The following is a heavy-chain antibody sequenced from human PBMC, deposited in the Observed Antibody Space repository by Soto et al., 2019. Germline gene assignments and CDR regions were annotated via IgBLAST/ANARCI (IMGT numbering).Heavy chain of an antibody. V-gene: IGHV4-31*03. CDR1: GGSISSGGYF. J-gene: IGHJ4*02. Sequence: SETLSLTCTVSGGSISSGGYFWSWIRQPPGKGLEWIGNIFYSGTTYYNPSLKSRVTISVDTSKNQFSLKLSSVTAADTAVYFCARGVLYWGQGTXVTVSS. CDR2: IFYSGTT. CDR3: ARGVLY. D-gene: IGHD1-1*01.